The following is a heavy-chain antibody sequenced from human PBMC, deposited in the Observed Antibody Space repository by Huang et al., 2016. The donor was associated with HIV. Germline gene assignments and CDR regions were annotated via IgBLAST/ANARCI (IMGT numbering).Heavy chain of an antibody. CDR3: ARQDTSGWYADPYYFDY. Sequence: QLQLQESGPGLVKPSETLSLTCTVSGGSIRTSGYYWGWIRQPPGKGLEWIGSIYYSGGTAYHPSLKSRVTISVDTSKSQFSLKLSSVTAADTAVYYCARQDTSGWYADPYYFDYWGQGTLVTVSS. CDR2: IYYSGGT. D-gene: IGHD6-19*01. J-gene: IGHJ4*02. CDR1: GGSIRTSGYY. V-gene: IGHV4-39*01.